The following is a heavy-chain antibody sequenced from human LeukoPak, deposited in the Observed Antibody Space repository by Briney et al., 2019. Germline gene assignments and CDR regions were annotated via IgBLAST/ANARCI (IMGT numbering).Heavy chain of an antibody. CDR3: ARDKTIFGVVNWFDP. J-gene: IGHJ5*02. CDR1: GGSISSYY. D-gene: IGHD3-3*01. V-gene: IGHV4-59*01. CDR2: IYYSGST. Sequence: PSETLSLTCTVSGGSISSYYWSWIRQPPGKGLEWIGYIYYSGSTNYNPSLKSRVTISVDTSKNQFSLKLSSVTAADAAVYYCARDKTIFGVVNWFDPWGQGTLVTVSS.